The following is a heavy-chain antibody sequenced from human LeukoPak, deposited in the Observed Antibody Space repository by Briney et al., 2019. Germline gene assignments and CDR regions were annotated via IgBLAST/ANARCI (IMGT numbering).Heavy chain of an antibody. CDR1: GFTFSDHY. CDR2: ITISSDK. J-gene: IGHJ4*02. D-gene: IGHD2-21*02. V-gene: IGHV3-69-1*01. Sequence: GGSLRLSCTASGFTFSDHYMDWVRQTPGKGLEWVSSITISSDKYYTDSVKGRFTISRDNAKNSLYLQMSSLKAEDTAVYYCAREISDCCYFDCWGQGTLVTVSS. CDR3: AREISDCCYFDC.